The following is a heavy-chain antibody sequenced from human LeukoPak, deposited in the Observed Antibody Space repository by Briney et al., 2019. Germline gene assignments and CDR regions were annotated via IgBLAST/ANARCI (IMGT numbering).Heavy chain of an antibody. J-gene: IGHJ3*02. D-gene: IGHD3-22*01. CDR2: IIAILGIG. CDR3: ARAREETYYYDGSGYAPVAFNI. V-gene: IGHV1-69*04. Sequence: SVKVSCKASGGTLNTYGIGWVRQAPGQGLEWLGRIIAILGIGNYAETFQARVTITADKSTSTVYMELSSLRSEDTALYYCARAREETYYYDGSGYAPVAFNIWGRGTMVIVSS. CDR1: GGTLNTYG.